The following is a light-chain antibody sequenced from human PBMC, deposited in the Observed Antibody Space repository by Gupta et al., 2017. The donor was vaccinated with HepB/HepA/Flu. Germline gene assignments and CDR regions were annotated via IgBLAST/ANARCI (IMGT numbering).Light chain of an antibody. V-gene: IGLV2-23*02. CDR1: SSDVGSHNL. Sequence: QSALPHPDSVSGSPGQSITISCTGTSSDVGSHNLVSWYQQHPGKAPKLMIYEVTKRPSGVSNRFSGSKSGNTASLTISGLQAEDEADYYCCSYGGSSTYVVFGGGTKLTVL. CDR2: EVT. CDR3: CSYGGSSTYVV. J-gene: IGLJ2*01.